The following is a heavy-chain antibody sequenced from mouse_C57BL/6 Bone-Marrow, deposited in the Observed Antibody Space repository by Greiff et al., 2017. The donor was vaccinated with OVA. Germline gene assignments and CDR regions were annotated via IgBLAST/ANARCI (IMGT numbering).Heavy chain of an antibody. Sequence: VQLQQSGPELVKPGASVKIPCQASGYTFPDYNMDWVKQSHGTSLEWIGDINPNNGGTIYNQKFKGKATLTVDKSSSTAYMELRRLTSEDTAVYYCARSAGFAYWGQGTLVTVSA. CDR3: ARSAGFAY. CDR2: INPNNGGT. V-gene: IGHV1-18*01. J-gene: IGHJ3*01. CDR1: GYTFPDYN.